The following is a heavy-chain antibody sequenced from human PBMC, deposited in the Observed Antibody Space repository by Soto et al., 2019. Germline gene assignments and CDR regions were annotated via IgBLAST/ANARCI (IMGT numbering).Heavy chain of an antibody. CDR1: GYSFTSYW. CDR2: IYPGDSDT. V-gene: IGHV5-51*01. D-gene: IGHD3-10*01. CDR3: ARRQISMVRGVINNYGMDV. Sequence: GESLKISCKGSGYSFTSYWIGWVRQMPGKGLEWMGIIYPGDSDTRYSPSFQGQVTISVDKSISTAYLRWSSLKASDTAMYYCARRQISMVRGVINNYGMDVWGQGTTVTVSS. J-gene: IGHJ6*02.